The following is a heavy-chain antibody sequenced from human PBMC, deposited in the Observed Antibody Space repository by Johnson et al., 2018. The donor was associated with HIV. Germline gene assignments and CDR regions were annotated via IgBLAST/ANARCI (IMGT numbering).Heavy chain of an antibody. D-gene: IGHD1-26*01. J-gene: IGHJ3*02. CDR1: GFIFDEYG. CDR2: IRYDGRNK. CDR3: AKVRGGSDDTFDI. Sequence: QVQLVESGGGVVRPGGSLRLSCATPGFIFDEYGMSWVRQVPGKGVASVAFIRYDGRNKYYEESVQGRFTIPRDNSKNTLHLQMHSLRAEDTAVYSCAKVRGGSDDTFDIWGQGTMVTVSS. V-gene: IGHV3-30*02.